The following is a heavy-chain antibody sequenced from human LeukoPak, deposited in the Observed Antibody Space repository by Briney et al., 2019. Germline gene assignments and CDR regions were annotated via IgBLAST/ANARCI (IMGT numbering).Heavy chain of an antibody. CDR1: RFTFSSYA. J-gene: IGHJ6*04. CDR2: ISGSGGST. CDR3: AKGQTTRYYYYGMDV. Sequence: GGSLGLSCAASRFTFSSYAMSWVRQAPGKGLEWVSAISGSGGSTYYADSVKGRFTISRDNSKNTLYLQMNSLRAEDTAVYYCAKGQTTRYYYYGMDVWGKGTTVTVSS. D-gene: IGHD4-17*01. V-gene: IGHV3-23*01.